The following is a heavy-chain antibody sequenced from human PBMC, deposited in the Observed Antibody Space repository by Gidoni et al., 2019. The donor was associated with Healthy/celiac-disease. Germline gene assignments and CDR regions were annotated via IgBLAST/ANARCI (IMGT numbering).Heavy chain of an antibody. CDR2: ISGSGGST. Sequence: EVQLVESGGGLVQPGGSLRLSCAASGVTFSSYAMSWVRQAPGKGLEWVSAISGSGGSTYYADSVKGRFTISRDNSKNTLYLQMNSLRAEDTAVYYCAKGGWGIAAAGTRGRLGYFDYWGQGTLVTVSS. CDR1: GVTFSSYA. D-gene: IGHD6-13*01. V-gene: IGHV3-23*04. J-gene: IGHJ4*02. CDR3: AKGGWGIAAAGTRGRLGYFDY.